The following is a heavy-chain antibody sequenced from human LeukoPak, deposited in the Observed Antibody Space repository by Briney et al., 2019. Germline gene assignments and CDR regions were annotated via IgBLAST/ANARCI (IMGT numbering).Heavy chain of an antibody. CDR2: IYYSGRT. J-gene: IGHJ4*02. V-gene: IGHV4-59*01. CDR3: AGSSWTFDY. D-gene: IGHD6-13*01. CDR1: GGSISSYY. Sequence: SETLSLTCTVSGGSISSYYWSWIRQPPGKGLEWIGYIYYSGRTNYNPSLESRVTISVDKSKNQFSLKLSSVTAADTAVYYCAGSSWTFDYWGQGTLVTVSS.